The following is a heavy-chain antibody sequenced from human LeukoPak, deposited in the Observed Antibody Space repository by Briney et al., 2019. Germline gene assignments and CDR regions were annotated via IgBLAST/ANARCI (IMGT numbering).Heavy chain of an antibody. V-gene: IGHV1-2*06. J-gene: IGHJ5*02. CDR1: GYTFTGYY. CDR3: ARDCARNWFDP. Sequence: ASVKVSCKASGYTFTGYYTHWVRQAPGQGLEWMGRINPNSGGTNYAQKFQGRVTMTRDTSISTAYMELSRLRSDDTAVYYCARDCARNWFDPWGQGTLVTVSS. CDR2: INPNSGGT.